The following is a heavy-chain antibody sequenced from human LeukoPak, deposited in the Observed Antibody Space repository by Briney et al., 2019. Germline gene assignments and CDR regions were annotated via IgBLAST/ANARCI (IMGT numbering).Heavy chain of an antibody. CDR1: GFSIINHW. D-gene: IGHD2-2*01. CDR2: INSDGRRA. CDR3: VRAVFVVPSTMGSYYYYYMDV. J-gene: IGHJ6*03. V-gene: IGHV3-74*01. Sequence: GGSLRLSCAASGFSIINHWMHWVRQAPGKGLVWVSRINSDGRRADYAASVKGRFTISRDNAKNTLYLQMNSLRPDDTAVYSCVRAVFVVPSTMGSYYYYYMDVWGTGTTATVSS.